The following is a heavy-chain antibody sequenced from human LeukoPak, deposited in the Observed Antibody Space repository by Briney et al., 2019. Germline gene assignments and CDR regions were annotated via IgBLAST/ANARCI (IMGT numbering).Heavy chain of an antibody. D-gene: IGHD3-10*01. J-gene: IGHJ4*02. CDR2: IIPIFGTA. CDR3: ARDQGMVRGVIIDY. V-gene: IGHV1-69*05. CDR1: GGTFSSYA. Sequence: GASVKVSCKASGGTFSSYAISWVRQAPGQGLEWMGGIIPIFGTANYAQKLQGRVTMTTDTSTSTAYMELRSLRSDDTAVYYCARDQGMVRGVIIDYWGQGTLVTVSS.